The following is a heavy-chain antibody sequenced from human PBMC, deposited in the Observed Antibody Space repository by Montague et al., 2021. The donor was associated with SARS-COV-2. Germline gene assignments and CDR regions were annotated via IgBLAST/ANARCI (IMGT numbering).Heavy chain of an antibody. CDR1: GFTFSKHA. J-gene: IGHJ4*02. D-gene: IGHD2-2*01. V-gene: IGHV3-23*01. CDR2: ISANGRST. CDR3: TKDDSTSEYGGDY. Sequence: SLRLSCAASGFTFSKHATNWVRQAPGKGLQWLSTISANGRSTYYGDSVRGRFAVSRDNSRNTLYLQMRNLRVEDTAIYYCTKDDSTSEYGGDYWGQGTLVTVSS.